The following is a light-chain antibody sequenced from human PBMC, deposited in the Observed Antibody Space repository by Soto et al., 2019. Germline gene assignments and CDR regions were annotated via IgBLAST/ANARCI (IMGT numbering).Light chain of an antibody. CDR1: SSDVGSNNL. CDR2: EVS. V-gene: IGLV2-23*02. J-gene: IGLJ1*01. Sequence: QSALSQPASVSGSPGQSITISCTGTSSDVGSNNLVSWYQQHPGKAPKLMIYEVSKRPSGISNRFSGSKSGNTASLTISGLQAEDEADYYCCSYAGRSAYYFFGAGTKLTVL. CDR3: CSYAGRSAYYF.